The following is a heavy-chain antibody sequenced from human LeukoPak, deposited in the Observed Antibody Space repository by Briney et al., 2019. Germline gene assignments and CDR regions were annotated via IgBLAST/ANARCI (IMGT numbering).Heavy chain of an antibody. Sequence: EPSETLSLTSTVSGGSISSSSYYWGWIRQPPGKGLEWIGSIYYSGSTYYNPSIKSRVTISVDTAKSQFSLRLTSVTAADTAVYYCARHVRFLEWLSSYYFDYWGQGTLVTVSS. V-gene: IGHV4-39*01. D-gene: IGHD3-3*01. J-gene: IGHJ4*02. CDR2: IYYSGST. CDR1: GGSISSSSYY. CDR3: ARHVRFLEWLSSYYFDY.